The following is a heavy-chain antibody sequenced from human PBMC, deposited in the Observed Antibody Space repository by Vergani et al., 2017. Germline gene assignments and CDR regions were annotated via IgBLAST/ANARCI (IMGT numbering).Heavy chain of an antibody. J-gene: IGHJ5*02. Sequence: QVQLQESGPGLVKPSQTLSLTCTVSGGSISSGDYYWSWIRQPPGKGLEWIGYLYYSGSTYYNPSLKSRVTISVDTSKNQFSLKLSSVTAADTAVYYCARVEALWFGDGLFDPWGQGTLVTVSS. CDR3: ARVEALWFGDGLFDP. CDR2: LYYSGST. CDR1: GGSISSGDYY. D-gene: IGHD3-10*01. V-gene: IGHV4-30-4*01.